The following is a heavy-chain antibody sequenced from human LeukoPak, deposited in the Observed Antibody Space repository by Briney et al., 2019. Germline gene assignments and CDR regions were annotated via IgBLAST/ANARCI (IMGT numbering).Heavy chain of an antibody. CDR1: GFTFSSYW. D-gene: IGHD4-11*01. J-gene: IGHJ6*03. CDR3: ARENYSNFYYYYYYMDV. V-gene: IGHV3-7*01. Sequence: GGSLRLSCAASGFTFSSYWMSWVRQAPGKGLEWVANIKQDGSEKYYVDSVKGRFTISRDNAKNSLYLQMNSLRAEDTAVYYCARENYSNFYYYYYYMDVWGKRTTVTVSS. CDR2: IKQDGSEK.